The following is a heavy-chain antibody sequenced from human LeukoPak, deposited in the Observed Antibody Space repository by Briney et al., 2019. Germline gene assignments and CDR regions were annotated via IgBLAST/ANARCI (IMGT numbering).Heavy chain of an antibody. CDR1: GFTFDSYA. J-gene: IGHJ6*02. D-gene: IGHD6-13*01. V-gene: IGHV3-23*01. Sequence: GGSLRLSCTASGFTFDSYAMSWVHQAPGKGLEWVSSISGGSEDTYCADSVKGRFTISRDNSKSTLYLQMNSLRAEDTAVYYCARTIAQYSNSWLYFYYGLDVWGQGTTVTVSS. CDR3: ARTIAQYSNSWLYFYYGLDV. CDR2: ISGGSEDT.